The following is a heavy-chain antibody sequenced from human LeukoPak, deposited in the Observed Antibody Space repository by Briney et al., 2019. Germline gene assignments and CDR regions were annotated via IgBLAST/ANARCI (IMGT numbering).Heavy chain of an antibody. Sequence: PGRSLRLSCAASGFTFDDFAMHWVRHVPGKGLEWVSGISWNSGSIGYADSVKGRFTISRDNSKNTLYLQMNSLRAEDTAVYYCARDRSLLWFGESWGQGTLVTVSS. CDR3: ARDRSLLWFGES. CDR1: GFTFDDFA. D-gene: IGHD3-10*01. CDR2: ISWNSGSI. J-gene: IGHJ4*02. V-gene: IGHV3-9*01.